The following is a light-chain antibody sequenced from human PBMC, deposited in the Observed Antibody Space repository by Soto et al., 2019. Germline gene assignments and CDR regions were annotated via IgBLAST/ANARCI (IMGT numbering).Light chain of an antibody. V-gene: IGKV1-39*01. J-gene: IGKJ2*01. CDR1: RSISIY. CDR3: QQSYSPRYT. Sequence: DIQMTQSPSSLSASMGARVTITCRASRSISIYLNWYQQKPGIAPKLLIYAASSLQSGVPSRFRGRGSGTDFTLTIISLQPEDFATYYCQQSYSPRYTFGQGTMLEIK. CDR2: AAS.